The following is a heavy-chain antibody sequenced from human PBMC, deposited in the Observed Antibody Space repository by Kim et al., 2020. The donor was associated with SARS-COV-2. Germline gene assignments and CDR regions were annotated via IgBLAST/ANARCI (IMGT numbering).Heavy chain of an antibody. CDR2: IYYSGST. CDR3: ARGGRPGHGGLVMFPLAWGPTWFDP. D-gene: IGHD3-9*01. CDR1: GGSISSGGYY. J-gene: IGHJ5*02. V-gene: IGHV4-31*03. Sequence: SETLSLTCTVSGGSISSGGYYWSWIRQHPGKGLEWIGYIYYSGSTYYNPSLKSRVTISVDTSKNQFSLKLSSVTAADTAVYYCARGGRPGHGGLVMFPLAWGPTWFDPWGQGTLVTVSS.